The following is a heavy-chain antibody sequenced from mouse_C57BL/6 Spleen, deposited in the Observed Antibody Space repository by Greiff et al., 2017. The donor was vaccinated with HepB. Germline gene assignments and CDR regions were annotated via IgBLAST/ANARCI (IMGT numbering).Heavy chain of an antibody. J-gene: IGHJ1*03. V-gene: IGHV10-1*01. Sequence: DVMLVESGGGLVQPKGSLKLSCAASGFSFNTYAMNWVRQAPGKGLEWVARIRSKSNNYATYYADSVKDRFTISRDDSESMLYLQMNNLKTEDTAMYYCVRRARDYGSSYWYFDVWGTGTTVTVSS. CDR1: GFSFNTYA. CDR2: IRSKSNNYAT. D-gene: IGHD1-1*01. CDR3: VRRARDYGSSYWYFDV.